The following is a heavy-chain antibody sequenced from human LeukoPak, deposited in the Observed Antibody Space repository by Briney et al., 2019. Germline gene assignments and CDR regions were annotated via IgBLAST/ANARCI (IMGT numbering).Heavy chain of an antibody. J-gene: IGHJ4*02. Sequence: GGSLRLSCAASGFTFSAYYMSWIRQAPGKGLEWVAVILYDGSNKYYADSVKGRFTISRDNSKNTLYLQMNSLRAEDTAVYYCARGPRQIFGVVTGYFDYWGQGTLVTVSS. CDR3: ARGPRQIFGVVTGYFDY. V-gene: IGHV3-30-3*01. D-gene: IGHD3-3*01. CDR2: ILYDGSNK. CDR1: GFTFSAYY.